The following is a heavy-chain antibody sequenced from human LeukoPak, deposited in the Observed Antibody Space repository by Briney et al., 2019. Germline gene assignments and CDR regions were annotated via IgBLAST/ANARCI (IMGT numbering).Heavy chain of an antibody. CDR2: ISSSSSYI. CDR3: ASGYCSSTSCYPERWFDP. V-gene: IGHV3-21*01. J-gene: IGHJ5*02. CDR1: GFTFSSYS. Sequence: GALRLSCAASGFTFSSYSMNWVRQAPGKGLEWVSSISSSSSYIYYADSVKGRFTISRDNAKNSLYLQMNSLRAEDTAVYYCASGYCSSTSCYPERWFDPWGQGTLVTVSS. D-gene: IGHD2-2*01.